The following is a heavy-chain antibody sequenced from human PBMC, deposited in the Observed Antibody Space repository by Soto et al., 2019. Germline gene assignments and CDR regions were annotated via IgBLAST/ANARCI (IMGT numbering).Heavy chain of an antibody. Sequence: QITLKESGPTLVKPTQTLTLTCTFSGFSLSTSGVGVGWIRQPPGKALEWLALIYWNDDKRYSPSLKSRLTITKDTPKNQVVLTMTNMDPVDTATYYCARRKTSPYGMDVWGQGTTVTVSS. CDR2: IYWNDDK. D-gene: IGHD2-2*01. V-gene: IGHV2-5*01. J-gene: IGHJ6*02. CDR3: ARRKTSPYGMDV. CDR1: GFSLSTSGVG.